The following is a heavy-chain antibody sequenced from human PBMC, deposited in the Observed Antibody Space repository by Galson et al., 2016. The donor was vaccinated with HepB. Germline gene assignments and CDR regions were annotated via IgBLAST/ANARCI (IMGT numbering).Heavy chain of an antibody. V-gene: IGHV4-39*01. CDR1: GDSISSNTHF. CDR2: IYKSGST. CDR3: ARGGGDFERANAIDI. Sequence: ATLSLTCTVSGDSISSNTHFWGWIRQPPGKGMEGIGNIYKSGSTYYKPSLKSRVTVSVYTTKNQFSLELSSGTAAATALYSCARGGGDFERANAIDIWGQGTMVTVSS. D-gene: IGHD3-16*01. J-gene: IGHJ3*02.